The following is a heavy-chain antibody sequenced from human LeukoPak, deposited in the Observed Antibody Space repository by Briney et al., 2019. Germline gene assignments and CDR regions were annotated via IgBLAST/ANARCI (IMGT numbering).Heavy chain of an antibody. D-gene: IGHD2-2*01. CDR3: ARDPAYCSSTRCRGGDFDY. Sequence: AGGSLRLSCAASGFTFSSYGMSWVRQAPGKGLEWVSAISVSGGSTYYADSVKGRFTISRDNAKNSLYLQINSLRAEDTAIYYCARDPAYCSSTRCRGGDFDYWGQGTLVTVSS. CDR2: ISVSGGST. CDR1: GFTFSSYG. V-gene: IGHV3-23*01. J-gene: IGHJ4*02.